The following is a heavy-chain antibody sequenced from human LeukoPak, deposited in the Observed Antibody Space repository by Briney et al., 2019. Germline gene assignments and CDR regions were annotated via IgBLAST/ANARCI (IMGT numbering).Heavy chain of an antibody. V-gene: IGHV4-39*01. CDR3: ARHNRYRWAIPTVDIVATIFDY. CDR2: IYYSGST. D-gene: IGHD5-12*01. Sequence: PSETLSLTCTVSGGSISSSSYYWGWLRQPPGKGLEWIGSIYYSGSTYYNPSLKSRVTRSVDTSKNQFSLKLSSVTAADTAVYYCARHNRYRWAIPTVDIVATIFDYWGQGTLVTVSS. CDR1: GGSISSSSYY. J-gene: IGHJ4*02.